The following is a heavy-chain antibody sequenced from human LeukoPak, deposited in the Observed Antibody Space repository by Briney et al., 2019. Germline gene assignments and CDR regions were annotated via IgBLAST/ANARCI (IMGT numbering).Heavy chain of an antibody. Sequence: SETLSLTCTVSGGSISRYYWSWIRQPPGKGLEWIGYIYYSGSTNYNPSLKSRVTISVDTSKNQFSLKLSSVTAADTAVYYCVRAWRLPNFDYWGQGTLVTVSS. CDR2: IYYSGST. D-gene: IGHD6-25*01. J-gene: IGHJ4*02. CDR3: VRAWRLPNFDY. CDR1: GGSISRYY. V-gene: IGHV4-59*01.